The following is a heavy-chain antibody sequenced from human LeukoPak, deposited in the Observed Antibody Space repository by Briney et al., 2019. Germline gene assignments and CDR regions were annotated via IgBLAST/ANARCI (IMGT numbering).Heavy chain of an antibody. CDR2: VHLNGAT. V-gene: IGHV4-4*02. Sequence: SGTLSLTCAVSGGSILSTNWWSWVRQPPGKGLEWIGEVHLNGATNYNPSVEGRVTMSIDKSKNHLSLKVISVTAADTAMYYCTRESGAFSPFGFWGQGTLVTVSS. D-gene: IGHD1-26*01. J-gene: IGHJ4*02. CDR1: GGSILSTNW. CDR3: TRESGAFSPFGF.